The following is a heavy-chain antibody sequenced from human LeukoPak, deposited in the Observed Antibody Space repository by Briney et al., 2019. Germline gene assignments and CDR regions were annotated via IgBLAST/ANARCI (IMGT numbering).Heavy chain of an antibody. J-gene: IGHJ4*02. V-gene: IGHV3-23*01. CDR3: AKQLGYCSDGSCYFPY. CDR1: GFTFSSHA. CDR2: ISNNGGYT. D-gene: IGHD2-15*01. Sequence: GGSLRLSCAASGFTFSSHAMSWVRQAPGKGLEWVSAISNNGGYTYYADSVQGRFTISRDNSKSTLCLQMNSLRAEDTAVYYCAKQLGYCSDGSCYFPYWGQGTLVTVSS.